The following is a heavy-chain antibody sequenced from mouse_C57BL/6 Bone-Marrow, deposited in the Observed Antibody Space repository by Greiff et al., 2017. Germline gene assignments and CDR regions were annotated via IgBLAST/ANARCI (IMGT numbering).Heavy chain of an antibody. CDR2: IYPRCSNT. D-gene: IGHD3-2*02. V-gene: IGHV1-81*01. CDR1: GYTFTSYG. Sequence: LQESGAELARPGASVKLSCKASGYTFTSYGISWVQQRTGQGLEWIGKIYPRCSNTYYNEQFKGKATMTVDKYSSPAYMELRSLTSEDSAYYCGASYSSGYESYWGQGTTLTVSS. CDR3: ASYSSGYESY. J-gene: IGHJ2*01.